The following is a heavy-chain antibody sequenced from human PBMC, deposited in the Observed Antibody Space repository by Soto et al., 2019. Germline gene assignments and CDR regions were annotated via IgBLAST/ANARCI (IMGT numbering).Heavy chain of an antibody. V-gene: IGHV4-39*01. D-gene: IGHD5-18*01. CDR2: IYYSGST. CDR3: ARHVVDTAMVTLDY. J-gene: IGHJ4*02. Sequence: SETLSLTCTVSGGSISSSSYYWGWIRQPPGKGLEWIGSIYYSGSTYYNPSLKSRVTISVDTSKNQFSLKLSSVTAADTAVYYCARHVVDTAMVTLDYWGQGTLVTVSS. CDR1: GGSISSSSYY.